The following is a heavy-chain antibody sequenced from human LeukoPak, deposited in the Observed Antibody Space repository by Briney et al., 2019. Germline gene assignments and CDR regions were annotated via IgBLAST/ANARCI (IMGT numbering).Heavy chain of an antibody. D-gene: IGHD6-6*01. CDR1: GFTFSSYA. J-gene: IGHJ4*02. CDR2: ISGSGGST. Sequence: GGSLRLSCAASGFTFSSYAMSWVRQAPGKGLEWVSAISGSGGSTYYADSVKGRFTISRDNSKNTLYPQMNSLRAEDTAVYYCAKDPRYSSSSLLDYWGQGTLVTVSS. CDR3: AKDPRYSSSSLLDY. V-gene: IGHV3-23*01.